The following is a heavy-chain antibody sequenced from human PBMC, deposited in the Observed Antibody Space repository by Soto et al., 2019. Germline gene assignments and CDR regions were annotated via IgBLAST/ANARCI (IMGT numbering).Heavy chain of an antibody. Sequence: PSETLSLTCDVSGDSISTSSYYWGWIRQPPGKGLEWIGEINYSGSTKFNPSLKSRVTLSIDTSKDQFSLRLSSVTAADTAVYYCARDSGGLRLGESSLYGEKDSFEVWDQGTLVTVSS. CDR1: GDSISTSSYY. J-gene: IGHJ3*01. CDR3: ARDSGGLRLGESSLYGEKDSFEV. V-gene: IGHV4-39*07. D-gene: IGHD3-16*02. CDR2: INYSGST.